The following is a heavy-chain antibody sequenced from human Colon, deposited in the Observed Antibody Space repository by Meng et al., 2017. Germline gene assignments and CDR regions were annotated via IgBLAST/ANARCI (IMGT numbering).Heavy chain of an antibody. CDR1: GYIFTDYF. CDR2: INHNSGGK. Sequence: QMQLVQSGAEVRKPGASVKVSCKASGYIFTDYFIHWIRQAPGQGFEWLGRINHNSGGKNFARKFQGRVAMTRDTSTTTTYMELNTLTSDDTAVYYCARGRCTTASCYRVDPWGQGTLVTVSS. CDR3: ARGRCTTASCYRVDP. D-gene: IGHD2-8*01. J-gene: IGHJ5*02. V-gene: IGHV1-2*06.